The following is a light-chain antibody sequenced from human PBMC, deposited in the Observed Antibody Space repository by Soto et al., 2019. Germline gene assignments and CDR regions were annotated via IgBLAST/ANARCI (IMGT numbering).Light chain of an antibody. CDR1: QGIRND. V-gene: IGKV1-6*01. CDR2: GAS. CDR3: QQSYNIPLT. Sequence: AIQMTQFPSSLSASVGDRVTITCRASQGIRNDLGWYQQKSGRAPKLLIFGASTLQSGVPSRFSGSGSGTDFTLTISSLQPEDFATYYCQQSYNIPLTFGGGTRVEIK. J-gene: IGKJ4*01.